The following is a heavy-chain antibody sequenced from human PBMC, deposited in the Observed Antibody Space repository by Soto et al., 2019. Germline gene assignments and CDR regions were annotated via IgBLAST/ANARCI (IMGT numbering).Heavy chain of an antibody. Sequence: QVHLVQSGAEVKKPGASVQVSCKASGYSFTSYGISWVRQAAGQGLEWMAWISGYNGKTRFAPKYQGRLTMTIATSASTAYMDLRSLRSDDAAMYYCARDKMVNTVHWFDLWGQGSLVTVSS. CDR1: GYSFTSYG. J-gene: IGHJ5*02. V-gene: IGHV1-18*01. CDR2: ISGYNGKT. CDR3: ARDKMVNTVHWFDL. D-gene: IGHD4-4*01.